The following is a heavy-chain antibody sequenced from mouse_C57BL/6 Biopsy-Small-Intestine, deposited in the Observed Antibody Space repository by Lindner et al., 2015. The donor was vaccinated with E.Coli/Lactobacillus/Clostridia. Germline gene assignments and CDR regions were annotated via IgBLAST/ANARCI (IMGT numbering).Heavy chain of an antibody. V-gene: IGHV1-47*01. Sequence: VQLQESGAELVKPGASVRMSCKASGYTFTTYPIEWMKQNSGKSLEWIGNFHPYNDDTKYNEKFKGKATLTVEKSSTTVYLELSRLTSDDSGVYYCARGYSSNYYAMDYWGQGTSVTVSS. CDR2: FHPYNDDT. J-gene: IGHJ4*01. CDR1: GYTFTTYP. CDR3: ARGYSSNYYAMDY. D-gene: IGHD2-5*01.